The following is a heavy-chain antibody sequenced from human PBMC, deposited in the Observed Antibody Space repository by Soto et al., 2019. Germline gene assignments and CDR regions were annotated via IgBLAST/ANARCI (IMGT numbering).Heavy chain of an antibody. CDR1: RFTFTRYS. Sequence: GGSLRLSCAPSRFTFTRYSMNWVRQAPGKGLEWVSSISSTTNYIYYGDSMKGRFTISRDNAKNSLYLEMNSLRAEDTAVYYCARESEDLTSNFDYWGQGTLVTFSS. V-gene: IGHV3-21*06. J-gene: IGHJ4*02. CDR2: ISSTTNYI. CDR3: ARESEDLTSNFDY.